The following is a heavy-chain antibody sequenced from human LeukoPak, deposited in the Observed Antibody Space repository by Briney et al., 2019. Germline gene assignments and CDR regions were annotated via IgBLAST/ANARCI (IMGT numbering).Heavy chain of an antibody. Sequence: PGGSLRLSCAASGFTFSANAMSWVRQAPGEGLEWISAISGSDDSTYYADSVKGRFTISRDNSKNTLYLQMSSLRAEDTAVYFCAKGHTYFDYWGQGTLVTVSS. J-gene: IGHJ4*02. D-gene: IGHD2-21*01. V-gene: IGHV3-23*01. CDR1: GFTFSANA. CDR2: ISGSDDST. CDR3: AKGHTYFDY.